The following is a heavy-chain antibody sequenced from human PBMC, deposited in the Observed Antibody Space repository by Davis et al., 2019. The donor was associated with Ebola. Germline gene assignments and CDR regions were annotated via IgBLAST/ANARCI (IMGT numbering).Heavy chain of an antibody. D-gene: IGHD3-3*01. Sequence: SKTLPLPCTFLGGSMLSYHRSWTRQPPGKGLDWIGHIYYSGSTHYNPSLKRRVTITVDTPKYKFSLKLSSVTAADTAVYYCARDRFTSMGVWGMGTTVAVSS. V-gene: IGHV4-59*01. J-gene: IGHJ6*04. CDR3: ARDRFTSMGV. CDR1: GGSMLSYH. CDR2: IYYSGST.